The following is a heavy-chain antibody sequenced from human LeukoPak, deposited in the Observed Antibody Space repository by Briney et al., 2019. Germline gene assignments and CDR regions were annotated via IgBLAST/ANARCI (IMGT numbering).Heavy chain of an antibody. J-gene: IGHJ4*02. CDR1: GFTFSSYW. CDR2: IKQDGSEK. V-gene: IGHV3-7*01. Sequence: GGSLRLSCAASGFTFSSYWMSWVRQAPGKGLEWVANIKQDGSEKYYVDSVKGPFTISRDNAKNSLYLQKNSLRAEDTAVYYCARKKDYYGSGSYNDCWGQGTLVTVSS. CDR3: ARKKDYYGSGSYNDC. D-gene: IGHD3-10*01.